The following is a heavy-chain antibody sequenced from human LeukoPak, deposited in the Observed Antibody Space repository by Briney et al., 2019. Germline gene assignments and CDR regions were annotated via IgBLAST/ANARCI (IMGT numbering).Heavy chain of an antibody. J-gene: IGHJ4*02. V-gene: IGHV3-48*01. Sequence: GGSLRLSCAASGFTFSSYSMNWVRQAPGKGLEWVSYISSRSRTIYYADSVKGRFTISRDNAKNSLYLQINSLRAEDTAVYYCARVSARPADYWGQGTLVTVSS. CDR2: ISSRSRTI. D-gene: IGHD2-2*01. CDR3: ARVSARPADY. CDR1: GFTFSSYS.